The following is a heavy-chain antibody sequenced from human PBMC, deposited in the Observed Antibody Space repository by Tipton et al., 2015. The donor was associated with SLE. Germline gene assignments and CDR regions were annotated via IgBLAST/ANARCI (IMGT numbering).Heavy chain of an antibody. D-gene: IGHD4-23*01. V-gene: IGHV4-34*01. CDR1: GGSFRGYY. CDR3: ARGGRGDGSNPFDP. Sequence: LRLSCAVYGGSFRGYYWSWIRQPPGKGLEWIGENNHSGSTNYNPSLKSRVTISMDTSKNQSSLKLSSVTAADTAVYYCARGGRGDGSNPFDPWGQGTLVTVSS. J-gene: IGHJ5*02. CDR2: NNHSGST.